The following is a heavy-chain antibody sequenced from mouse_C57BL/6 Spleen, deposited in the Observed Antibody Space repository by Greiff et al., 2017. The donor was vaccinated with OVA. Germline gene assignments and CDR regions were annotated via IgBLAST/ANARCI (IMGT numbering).Heavy chain of an antibody. CDR3: ARMTGYYSNYWYFDV. D-gene: IGHD2-5*01. CDR1: GFSLTSYA. J-gene: IGHJ1*03. CDR2: IWTGGGT. V-gene: IGHV2-9-1*01. Sequence: VHLVESGPGLVAPSQSLSITCTVSGFSLTSYAISWVRQPPGKGLEWLGVIWTGGGTNYNSALKSRLSISKDNSKSQVFLKMNSLQTDDTARYYCARMTGYYSNYWYFDVWGTGTTVTVSS.